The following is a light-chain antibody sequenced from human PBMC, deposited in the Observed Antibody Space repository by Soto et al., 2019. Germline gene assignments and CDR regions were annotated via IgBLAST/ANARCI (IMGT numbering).Light chain of an antibody. J-gene: IGKJ1*01. Sequence: DIQMTQSPSTLPASVGDRVTITCRASQSISNWLAWYQQKPGTAPKVLIYRASTRATGVPARFSGSGSGTEFTLTISSLQSEDFTVYSCLQYHNLWAFGQGTKVDI. CDR1: QSISNW. CDR3: LQYHNLWA. CDR2: RAS. V-gene: IGKV1-5*01.